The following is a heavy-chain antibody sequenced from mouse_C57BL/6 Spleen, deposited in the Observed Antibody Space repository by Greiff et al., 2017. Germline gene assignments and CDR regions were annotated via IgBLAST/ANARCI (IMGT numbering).Heavy chain of an antibody. CDR1: GYTFTDHT. CDR2: IYPRDGST. J-gene: IGHJ4*01. Sequence: QVQLQQSDAELVKPGASVKISCKVSGYTFTDHTIHWMKQRPEQGLEWIGYIYPRDGSTKYNEKFKGKATLTADKSSSTAYMQLNSLTSEDSAVYFCAREMGIYYDYDYAMDYWGQGTSVTVSS. CDR3: AREMGIYYDYDYAMDY. V-gene: IGHV1-78*01. D-gene: IGHD2-4*01.